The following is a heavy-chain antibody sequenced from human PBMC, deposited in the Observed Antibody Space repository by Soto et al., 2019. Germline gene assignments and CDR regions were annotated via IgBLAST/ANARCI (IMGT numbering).Heavy chain of an antibody. CDR3: ARDQFYYDRSGSNHFDY. CDR2: INSDGSTT. Sequence: EVQLVESGGGLVQPGGSLRLSCAASGFTFSSYWMHWVRQAPGKGLVWVSRINSDGSTTTYADSVKGRFTISRDNAKNTLYLQMNSLRAEDTAVYYCARDQFYYDRSGSNHFDYWGQGTLVTVSS. J-gene: IGHJ4*02. V-gene: IGHV3-74*01. CDR1: GFTFSSYW. D-gene: IGHD3-22*01.